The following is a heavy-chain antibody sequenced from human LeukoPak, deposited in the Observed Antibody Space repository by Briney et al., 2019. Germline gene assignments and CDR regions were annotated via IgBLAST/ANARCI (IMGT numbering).Heavy chain of an antibody. CDR3: ARGGDYVWGSYRWEAFDI. J-gene: IGHJ3*02. CDR2: ISYDGSNK. D-gene: IGHD3-16*02. Sequence: PGGSLRLSCAASGFTFSSYAMHRVRQTPGKGLEWVAVISYDGSNKYYADSVKGRFTISRDNSKNTLYLQMNSLRAEDTAVYYCARGGDYVWGSYRWEAFDIWGQGTMVTVSS. CDR1: GFTFSSYA. V-gene: IGHV3-30-3*01.